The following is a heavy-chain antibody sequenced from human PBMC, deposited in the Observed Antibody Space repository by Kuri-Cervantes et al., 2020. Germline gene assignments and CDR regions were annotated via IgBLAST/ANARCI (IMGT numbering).Heavy chain of an antibody. CDR3: AREYILWFGELGNAFDI. V-gene: IGHV3-21*01. Sequence: GGSLRLSCAASGFTFSSYSMNWVRQAPGKGLEWVSSISSSSSYIYYADSVKGRFTISRDNAKNSLYLQMNSLRAEDTAVYYCAREYILWFGELGNAFDIWGQGTMVTVSS. J-gene: IGHJ3*02. CDR1: GFTFSSYS. D-gene: IGHD3-10*01. CDR2: ISSSSSYI.